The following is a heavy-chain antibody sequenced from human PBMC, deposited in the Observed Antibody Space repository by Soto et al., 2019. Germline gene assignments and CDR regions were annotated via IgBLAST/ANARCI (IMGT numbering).Heavy chain of an antibody. D-gene: IGHD2-15*01. V-gene: IGHV4-31*03. J-gene: IGHJ4*02. CDR1: GGSISSGGYY. CDR2: IYYSGST. Sequence: SETLSLTCTVSGGSISSGGYYWSWIRQHPGKGLEWIGYIYYSGSTYYNPSLKSRVTISVDTSKNQFSLKLSSVTAADTAVYYCARSVVVVAATRGYFDYWGQGTLVTVSS. CDR3: ARSVVVVAATRGYFDY.